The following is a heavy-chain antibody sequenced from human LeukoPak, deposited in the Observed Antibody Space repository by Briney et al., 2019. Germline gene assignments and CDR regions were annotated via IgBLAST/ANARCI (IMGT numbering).Heavy chain of an antibody. V-gene: IGHV1-18*01. CDR1: GYTFTSYG. J-gene: IGHJ5*02. D-gene: IGHD3-3*01. CDR2: ISAYNGNT. CDR3: ATDHYDFWSGYYPANWFDP. Sequence: ASVEVSCKASGYTFTSYGISWVRQAPGQGLEWMGWISAYNGNTNYAQKLQGRVTMTTDTSTSTAYMELRSLRSEDTAVYYCATDHYDFWSGYYPANWFDPWGQGTLVTVSS.